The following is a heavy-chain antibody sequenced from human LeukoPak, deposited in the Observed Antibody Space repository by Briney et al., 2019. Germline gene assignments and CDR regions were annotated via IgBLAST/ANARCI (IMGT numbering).Heavy chain of an antibody. CDR3: VRDSSAPT. CDR1: GFTFKNYA. D-gene: IGHD3-22*01. Sequence: GGSLRLSCAVSGFTFKNYAMSWVRQAPGKGLEWVSGISEKSGVTFYADSVKGRFTISRDDSKNTLYLQMNSQRVEDTAVYFCVRDSSAPTWGQGTLVTVSS. CDR2: ISEKSGVT. J-gene: IGHJ5*02. V-gene: IGHV3-23*01.